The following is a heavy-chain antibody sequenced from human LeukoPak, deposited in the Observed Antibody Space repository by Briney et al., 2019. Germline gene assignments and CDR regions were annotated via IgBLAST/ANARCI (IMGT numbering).Heavy chain of an antibody. CDR3: ARDDNGSSGYPYY. D-gene: IGHD3-22*01. Sequence: ASVKVSCKASGYTFTGYYIHWVRQAPGQRLGWMGWINPNSVGTNYAQKFQGRVTMTRDTSISTAYMELSRLRSDDTAVYYCARDDNGSSGYPYYWGQGTLVTVSS. J-gene: IGHJ4*02. CDR2: INPNSVGT. V-gene: IGHV1-2*02. CDR1: GYTFTGYY.